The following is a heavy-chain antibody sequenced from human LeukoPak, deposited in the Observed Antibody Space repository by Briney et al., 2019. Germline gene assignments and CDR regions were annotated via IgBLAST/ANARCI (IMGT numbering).Heavy chain of an antibody. CDR2: IHRSGSP. D-gene: IGHD1-14*01. V-gene: IGHV4-4*03. CDR1: IDSPTSTF. CDR3: AREILGGFNPGAY. J-gene: IGHJ4*02. Sequence: PQTLSLTCTVSIDSPTSTFWSWVRQPPGKGLEWIGEIHRSGSPNYNPSLQSRVTISIDRSRNQIVLELSSVTAADTAVYYCAREILGGFNPGAYWGQGILVTVSS.